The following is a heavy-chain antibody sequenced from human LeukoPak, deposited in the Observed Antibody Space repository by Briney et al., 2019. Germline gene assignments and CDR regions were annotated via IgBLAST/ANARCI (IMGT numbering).Heavy chain of an antibody. CDR2: VYYSGST. D-gene: IGHD2/OR15-2a*01. CDR1: GGSISSRSYY. CDR3: AKHGVPFLDVAPYYFDY. V-gene: IGHV4-39*01. Sequence: SETLSLTCTVSGGSISSRSYYWGWIRQPPGKGLEWIGSVYYSGSTYYNPSLKSRVTISVDTSKNHFSLKLSSMTAADTAVYYCAKHGVPFLDVAPYYFDYWGQGTLVTVSS. J-gene: IGHJ4*02.